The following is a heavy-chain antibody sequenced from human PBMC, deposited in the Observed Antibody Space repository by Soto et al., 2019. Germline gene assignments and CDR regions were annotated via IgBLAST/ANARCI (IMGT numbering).Heavy chain of an antibody. J-gene: IGHJ6*02. Sequence: PGGSLRLSCAASGFTFSNAWMNWVRQAPGKGLEWVGRIKSKTDGGTTDYAAPVKGRFTISRDDSKNTLYLQMNSLKTEDTAVYYCTTDQGGYKRFRYYYYGMDVWGQGTTVTVSS. CDR3: TTDQGGYKRFRYYYYGMDV. CDR1: GFTFSNAW. V-gene: IGHV3-15*07. CDR2: IKSKTDGGTT. D-gene: IGHD5-18*01.